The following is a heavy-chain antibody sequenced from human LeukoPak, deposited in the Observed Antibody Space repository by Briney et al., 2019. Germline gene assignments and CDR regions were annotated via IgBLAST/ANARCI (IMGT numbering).Heavy chain of an antibody. CDR3: AKDLRGSSWYKGAFDI. CDR2: ISTSSSTI. V-gene: IGHV3-48*04. J-gene: IGHJ3*02. CDR1: GFTFSKYS. D-gene: IGHD6-13*01. Sequence: GGSLRLSCAASGFTFSKYSMTWVRQAPGQGLEWVSYISTSSSTIYYADSVKGRFTISRDNAKNSLYLRMNSLRAEDTAVHYCAKDLRGSSWYKGAFDIWGQGTMVTVSS.